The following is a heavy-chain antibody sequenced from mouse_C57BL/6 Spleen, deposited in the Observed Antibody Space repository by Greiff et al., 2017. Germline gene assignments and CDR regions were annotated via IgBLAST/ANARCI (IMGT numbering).Heavy chain of an antibody. CDR3: AQNYYGSSHWYFDV. J-gene: IGHJ1*03. Sequence: VQLKQSGPELVKPGASVKISCKASGYSFTGYYMNWVKQSPEKSLEWIGEINPSTGGTTYNQKFKAKATLTVDKSSSTAYMQLKSLTSEDSAVYYCAQNYYGSSHWYFDVWGTGTTVTVSS. D-gene: IGHD1-1*01. CDR2: INPSTGGT. V-gene: IGHV1-42*01. CDR1: GYSFTGYY.